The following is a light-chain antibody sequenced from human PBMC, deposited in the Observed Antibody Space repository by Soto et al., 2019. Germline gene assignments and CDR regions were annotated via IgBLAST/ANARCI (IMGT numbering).Light chain of an antibody. J-gene: IGKJ5*01. CDR3: QQYDNLPT. CDR2: DAS. CDR1: QDIATY. V-gene: IGKV1-33*01. Sequence: DIQMTQSPSSLSASVGNRVTITCQASQDIATYLNWYQQKPGKAPKLLIYDASNLETGVPSRFSGSGSGTDFTFTISSLQPEDIATYYCQQYDNLPTFGQGTRLEI.